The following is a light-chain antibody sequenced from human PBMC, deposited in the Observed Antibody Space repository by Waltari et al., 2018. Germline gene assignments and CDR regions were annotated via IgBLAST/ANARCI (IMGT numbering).Light chain of an antibody. J-gene: IGLJ2*01. Sequence: SYDLTQPPSVSVSPGQTARITCSGNTLPKQFAYWYQQKPGQAPVLMIYKDSERPSGIPDLFSGASSGTTVMLTISGIQAEDEADYYCQEADNSGTPVVFGGGTKLTVL. CDR2: KDS. V-gene: IGLV3-25*03. CDR1: TLPKQF. CDR3: QEADNSGTPVV.